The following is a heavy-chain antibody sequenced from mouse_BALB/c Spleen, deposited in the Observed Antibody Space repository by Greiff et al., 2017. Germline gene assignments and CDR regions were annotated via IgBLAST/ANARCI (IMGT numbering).Heavy chain of an antibody. V-gene: IGHV5-9-3*01. Sequence: DVKLVESGGGLVKPGGSLKLSCAASGFTFSSYAMSWVRQTPEKRLEWVATISSGGSYTYYPDSVKGRFTISRDNAKNTLYLQMSSLRSEDTAMYYCARQGTGYFDYWGQGTTLTVSS. D-gene: IGHD4-1*01. CDR1: GFTFSSYA. CDR3: ARQGTGYFDY. J-gene: IGHJ2*01. CDR2: ISSGGSYT.